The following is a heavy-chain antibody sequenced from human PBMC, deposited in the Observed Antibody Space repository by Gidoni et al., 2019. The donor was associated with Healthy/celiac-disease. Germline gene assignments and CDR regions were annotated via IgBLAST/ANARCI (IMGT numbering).Heavy chain of an antibody. CDR3: ARASGYYDSSGYYSLDY. J-gene: IGHJ4*02. V-gene: IGHV3-33*01. Sequence: QVQLVESGGGVVQPGRSLRLSCPASGFTFRRSGMHWVRQAPGKGLEWVAVIWYDGSNKYYADSVKGRFTISRDNSKNTLYLQMNSLRAEDTAVYYCARASGYYDSSGYYSLDYWGQGTLVTVSS. CDR2: IWYDGSNK. D-gene: IGHD3-22*01. CDR1: GFTFRRSG.